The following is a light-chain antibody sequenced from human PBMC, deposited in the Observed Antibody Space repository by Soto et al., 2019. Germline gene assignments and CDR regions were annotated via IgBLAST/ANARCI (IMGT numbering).Light chain of an antibody. Sequence: QSVLTQPASVSGSPGQSIAISCTGTRSDVGAYNYVSWYQQHPGKAPTLMISEVTNRPSGVSDRFSGSKSGNTASLTISGLQAEDEADYYCSSFTSRFTFVFGTGTKGTVL. CDR1: RSDVGAYNY. V-gene: IGLV2-14*01. CDR3: SSFTSRFTFV. J-gene: IGLJ1*01. CDR2: EVT.